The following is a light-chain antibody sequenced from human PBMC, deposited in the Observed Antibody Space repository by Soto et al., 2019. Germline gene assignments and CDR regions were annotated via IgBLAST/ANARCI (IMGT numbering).Light chain of an antibody. V-gene: IGKV1-27*01. CDR1: QGISNY. CDR3: QKYNSAPWT. Sequence: DIRMTQSPSSLSASVGARVTITCRASQGISNYLAWYQQKPGKIPKLLIYAASTLQSGVPSRFSGSGSGTGFTLTISSLQPEDVETYYGQKYNSAPWTFGQRTKVEIK. CDR2: AAS. J-gene: IGKJ1*01.